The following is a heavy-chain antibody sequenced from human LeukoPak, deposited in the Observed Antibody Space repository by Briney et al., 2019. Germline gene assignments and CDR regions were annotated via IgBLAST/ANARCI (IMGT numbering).Heavy chain of an antibody. CDR3: ARVVYGDYTEALDY. D-gene: IGHD4-17*01. J-gene: IGHJ4*02. V-gene: IGHV4-31*03. CDR2: IYYSGST. CDR1: GDSISSNNYY. Sequence: PSETLSLTCSVSGDSISSNNYYWSWIRQHPGKGLEWIGYIYYSGSTYYNPSLKSRVTISVDTSKNQFSLKLSSVTAADTAVYYCARVVYGDYTEALDYWGQGTLVTVSS.